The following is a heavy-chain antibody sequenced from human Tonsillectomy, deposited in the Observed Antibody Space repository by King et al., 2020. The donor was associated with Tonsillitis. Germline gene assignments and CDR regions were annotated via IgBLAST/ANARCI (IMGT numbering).Heavy chain of an antibody. CDR3: ARRLYGSSDYSFDY. Sequence: VQLVESGAEVKKPGESLKISGKGSGYSFTTYWIGWARQMPGKGLEWMGIIYPGDSDPRYSPSFQGQVTISADKSISTAYLQWSSLKASDTAMYYCARRLYGSSDYSFDYWGQGTLVTVPS. CDR1: GYSFTTYW. V-gene: IGHV5-51*01. D-gene: IGHD3-10*01. J-gene: IGHJ4*02. CDR2: IYPGDSDP.